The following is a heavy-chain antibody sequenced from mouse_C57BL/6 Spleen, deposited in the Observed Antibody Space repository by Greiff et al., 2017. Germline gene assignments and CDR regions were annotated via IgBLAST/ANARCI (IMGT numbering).Heavy chain of an antibody. V-gene: IGHV1-18*01. CDR3: ASLITTVVGSQYFDV. J-gene: IGHJ1*03. CDR2: INPNNGGT. Sequence: EVQRVESGPELVKPGASVKIPCKASGYTFTDYNMEWVKQSHGKSLEWIGDINPNNGGTIYNKKFKGKATLTVDKSSSTAYMELRSLTSEDTAVYYCASLITTVVGSQYFDVWGTGTTVTVSS. D-gene: IGHD1-1*01. CDR1: GYTFTDYN.